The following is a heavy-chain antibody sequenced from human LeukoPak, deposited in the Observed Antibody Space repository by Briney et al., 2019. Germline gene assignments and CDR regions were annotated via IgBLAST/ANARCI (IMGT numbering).Heavy chain of an antibody. D-gene: IGHD2-15*01. CDR1: GYTFTGYY. CDR3: ARVGYCSGGSCYLIDY. J-gene: IGHJ4*02. Sequence: ASVKVSCKASGYTFTGYYMHWVRQAPGQGLEWMGWINPNSGGTNYAQKFQGRVTMTRDTSISTAYVELSRLRSDDTAVYYCARVGYCSGGSCYLIDYWGQGTLVTVSS. V-gene: IGHV1-2*02. CDR2: INPNSGGT.